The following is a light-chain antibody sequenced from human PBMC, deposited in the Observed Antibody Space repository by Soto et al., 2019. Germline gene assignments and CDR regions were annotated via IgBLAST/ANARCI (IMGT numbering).Light chain of an antibody. CDR3: SSFTGTTTLDV. Sequence: QSALTQPASVSGSPGQSITISCTGTSSDVGAYKYVSWYQQHPGKAPKLIIYGVSNRPSGVSNRFSGSKSGNTAFLTISGLQPEDESDYYCSSFTGTTTLDVFGTGIKVAVL. CDR1: SSDVGAYKY. CDR2: GVS. J-gene: IGLJ1*01. V-gene: IGLV2-14*03.